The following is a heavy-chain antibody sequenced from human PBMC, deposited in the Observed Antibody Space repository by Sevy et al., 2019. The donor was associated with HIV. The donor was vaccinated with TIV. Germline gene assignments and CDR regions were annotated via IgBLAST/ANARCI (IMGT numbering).Heavy chain of an antibody. Sequence: ASVKVSCKASGYTFTSYGISWVRQAPGQGLEWMGWISAYNGNTNYAQKLQGRVTMTTDTSTSTAYMELRSLRSEDTAVYYCATNTDYGDSDYWGQGTLVTVSS. CDR1: GYTFTSYG. V-gene: IGHV1-18*01. CDR3: ATNTDYGDSDY. D-gene: IGHD4-17*01. J-gene: IGHJ4*02. CDR2: ISAYNGNT.